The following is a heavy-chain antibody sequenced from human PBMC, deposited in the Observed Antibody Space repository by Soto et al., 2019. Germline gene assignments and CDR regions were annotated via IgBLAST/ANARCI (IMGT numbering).Heavy chain of an antibody. J-gene: IGHJ4*02. D-gene: IGHD5-18*01. CDR3: ARDLFGIQLWTLFDY. CDR1: GYTFSSYD. CDR2: INTGNGNT. V-gene: IGHV1-3*04. Sequence: ASVKVSCKASGYTFSSYDMHWVRQAPGQRLEWMGWINTGNGNTKYSQKFQGRVTITRDTSASTAYMGLSSLRSEDTAVYYCARDLFGIQLWTLFDYWGQGTLVTVSS.